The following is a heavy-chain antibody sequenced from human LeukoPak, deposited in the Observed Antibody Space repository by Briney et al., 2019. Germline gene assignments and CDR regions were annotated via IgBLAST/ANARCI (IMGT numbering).Heavy chain of an antibody. D-gene: IGHD5-24*01. CDR1: GFTFSGSA. J-gene: IGHJ4*02. Sequence: GGSLRLSCAASGFTFSGSAMHWVRQAPGKGLEWVAFIRYDGSNKYYADSVKGRFTTSRDNSKNTLYLQMNSLRAEDTAVYYCARDLATPPGYWGQGTLVTVSS. V-gene: IGHV3-30*02. CDR3: ARDLATPPGY. CDR2: IRYDGSNK.